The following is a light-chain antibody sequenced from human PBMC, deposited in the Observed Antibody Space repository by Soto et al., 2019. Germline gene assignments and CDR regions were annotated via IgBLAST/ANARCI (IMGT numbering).Light chain of an antibody. CDR2: DAS. CDR1: QGISSY. Sequence: IHMTLSSSSLSASVGSRVTITCRASQGISSYLGWYQQKPGKAPNLLIYDASTLHSGVPSRFSGGGSGTDFNLTISSLQTDDFATYYCQQYNSYSRTFGQGTKVDIK. CDR3: QQYNSYSRT. J-gene: IGKJ1*01. V-gene: IGKV1-9*01.